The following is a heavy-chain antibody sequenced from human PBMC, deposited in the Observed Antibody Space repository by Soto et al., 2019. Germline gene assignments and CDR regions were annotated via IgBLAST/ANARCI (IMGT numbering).Heavy chain of an antibody. CDR3: ARDHDSPWYSWYDNGFDP. J-gene: IGHJ5*02. CDR2: IYYSGST. CDR1: GGSISSYY. V-gene: IGHV4-59*01. Sequence: SETLSLTCTVSGGSISSYYWSWIRHPPGKGLEWIGNIYYSGSTHYNPSLKSRVTISVDTSKDQCSLKLSSVTAADTAVYYCARDHDSPWYSWYDNGFDPWGQGTPVTVSS. D-gene: IGHD6-13*01.